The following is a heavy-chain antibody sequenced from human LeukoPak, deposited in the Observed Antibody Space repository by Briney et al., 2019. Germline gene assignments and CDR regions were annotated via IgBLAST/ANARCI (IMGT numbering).Heavy chain of an antibody. D-gene: IGHD1-14*01. Sequence: PGGSLRLSCAASGFTFSSYWMSCVRQVPGEGLEWVANIKQDGSEKYYVDSVKGRFTISRDNAKNSLYLQMNSLRAEDTAVYYCARDRYYWFDPWGQGTLVTVSS. CDR3: ARDRYYWFDP. CDR1: GFTFSSYW. V-gene: IGHV3-7*05. J-gene: IGHJ5*02. CDR2: IKQDGSEK.